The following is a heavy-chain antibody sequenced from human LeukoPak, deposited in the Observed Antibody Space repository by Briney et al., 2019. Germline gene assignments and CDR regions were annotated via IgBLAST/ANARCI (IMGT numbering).Heavy chain of an antibody. J-gene: IGHJ4*02. CDR1: GGSISSSNW. V-gene: IGHV4-4*02. Sequence: SGTLSLTCAVSGGSISSSNWWSWVRQPPGKGLEWIGEIYHSGSTNYNPSLKSRVTISVDKSKNQFSLELSSVTAADTAVYYCASLGHYYGSGIDYWGQGTLVTVSS. D-gene: IGHD3-10*01. CDR3: ASLGHYYGSGIDY. CDR2: IYHSGST.